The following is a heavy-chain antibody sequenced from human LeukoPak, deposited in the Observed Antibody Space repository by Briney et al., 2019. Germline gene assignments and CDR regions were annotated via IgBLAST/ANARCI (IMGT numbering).Heavy chain of an antibody. CDR2: ISGSGGST. V-gene: IGHV3-23*01. CDR3: ARENWYLDY. CDR1: GFTFSDYA. J-gene: IGHJ4*02. Sequence: GGSLRLSCAASGFTFSDYAMSWVRQAPGKGLEWVSAISGSGGSTYYADSVKGRFTISRDNAKNTLYLQMSSLRAEDTAVYYCARENWYLDYWGQGTLVTVSS. D-gene: IGHD1-1*01.